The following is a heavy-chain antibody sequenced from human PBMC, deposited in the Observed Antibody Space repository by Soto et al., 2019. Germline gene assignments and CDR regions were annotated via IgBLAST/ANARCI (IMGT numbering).Heavy chain of an antibody. V-gene: IGHV4-39*06. D-gene: IGHD6-19*01. CDR2: IKYSGTT. Sequence: SETLSLTCTVSGGSISSSRCHWGWIRQPPGKGLEWIASIKYSGTTNYNPSLKSRVTISVDTSKNQFALKLSSVTAADTAVYYCARDVGSGSDYWGQGTLVTVSS. CDR1: GGSISSSRCH. J-gene: IGHJ4*02. CDR3: ARDVGSGSDY.